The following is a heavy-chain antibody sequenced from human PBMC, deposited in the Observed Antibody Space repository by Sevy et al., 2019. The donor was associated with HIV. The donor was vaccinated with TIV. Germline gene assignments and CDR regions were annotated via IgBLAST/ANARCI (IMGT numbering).Heavy chain of an antibody. V-gene: IGHV3-33*01. CDR2: IWYDGTNK. CDR3: ARDRTPRYCSSSSCSRNWFDS. D-gene: IGHD2-2*01. Sequence: GGSLRLSCVASGFTFSNYGIHWVRQAPGKGLEWVAVIWYDGTNKYYADAVKGRFTISRDNSKNTLYLQMNSLRTEDTAVYYCARDRTPRYCSSSSCSRNWFDSWGQGTLVTVSS. CDR1: GFTFSNYG. J-gene: IGHJ5*01.